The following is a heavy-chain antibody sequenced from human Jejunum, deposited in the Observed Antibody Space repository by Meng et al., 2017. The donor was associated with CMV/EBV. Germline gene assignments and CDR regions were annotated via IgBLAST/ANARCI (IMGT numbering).Heavy chain of an antibody. CDR1: GFSFGVYH. Sequence: ATSGFSFGVYHVNWVRQAPGKGLEWLAYIDSFSSTMYYIDSIKGQFTISRDNAKNSLYLQMNSLSAEDTAVYYCARDSIASALDYWGQGVLVTVSS. V-gene: IGHV3-48*01. CDR3: ARDSIASALDY. D-gene: IGHD6-13*01. J-gene: IGHJ4*02. CDR2: IDSFSSTM.